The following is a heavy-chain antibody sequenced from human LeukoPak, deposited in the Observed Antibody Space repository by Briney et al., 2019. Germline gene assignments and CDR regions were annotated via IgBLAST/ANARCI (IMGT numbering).Heavy chain of an antibody. CDR3: AKDLATKNYYYYYMDV. J-gene: IGHJ6*03. V-gene: IGHV3-30*04. CDR2: ISYDGSNK. CDR1: GFTFSSYA. Sequence: GGSLRLSCAASGFTFSSYAMHWVRQAPGKGLEWVAVISYDGSNKYYADSVKGRFTISRDNSKNTLYLQMNNLRAEDTAVYYCAKDLATKNYYYYYMDVWGKGTTVTVSS. D-gene: IGHD1-26*01.